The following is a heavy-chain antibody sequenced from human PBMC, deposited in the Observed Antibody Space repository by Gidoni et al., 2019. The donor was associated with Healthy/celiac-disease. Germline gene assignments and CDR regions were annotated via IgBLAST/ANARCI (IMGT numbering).Heavy chain of an antibody. CDR1: GHTFTSSW. CDR2: VYPGDSET. Sequence: SLKISCTGSGHTFTSSWIGWVRQMPGKGLEWMGIVYPGDSETRYSPSFRGQVTISADKSISTAFLHWGSLKASDTAMYYCARRPTADYSGDAFDIWGQGTMVTVSS. D-gene: IGHD7-27*01. J-gene: IGHJ3*02. V-gene: IGHV5-51*01. CDR3: ARRPTADYSGDAFDI.